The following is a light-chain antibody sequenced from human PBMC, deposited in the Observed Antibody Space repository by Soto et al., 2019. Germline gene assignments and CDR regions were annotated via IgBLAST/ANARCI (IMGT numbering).Light chain of an antibody. Sequence: VLTQPASVSGSPGQSTTISCTGTSSDVGGYNYVSWYQQHPGKAPKFMIYDVSNRPSGVSNRFSGSKSGNTASLTISGLQAEDEADYYCCSYTTSNTRQIVFGTGTKVTVL. CDR3: CSYTTSNTRQIV. CDR1: SSDVGGYNY. J-gene: IGLJ1*01. CDR2: DVS. V-gene: IGLV2-14*01.